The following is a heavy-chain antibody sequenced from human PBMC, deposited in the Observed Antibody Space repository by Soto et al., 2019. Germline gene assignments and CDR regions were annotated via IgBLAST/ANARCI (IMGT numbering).Heavy chain of an antibody. CDR3: ARNLYYDYIWGSYRRDYYFDY. J-gene: IGHJ4*02. V-gene: IGHV3-7*01. CDR2: IKQDGSEK. D-gene: IGHD3-16*02. Sequence: GGSLRLSCAASGFTFSSYWMSWVRQAPGKGLEWVANIKQDGSEKYYVDSVKGRFTISRDNAKNSLYLQMNSLRAEDTAVYYCARNLYYDYIWGSYRRDYYFDYWGQGTLVTVSS. CDR1: GFTFSSYW.